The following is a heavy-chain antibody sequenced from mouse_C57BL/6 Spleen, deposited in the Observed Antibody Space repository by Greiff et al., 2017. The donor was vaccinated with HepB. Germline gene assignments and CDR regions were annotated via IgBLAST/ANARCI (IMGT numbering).Heavy chain of an antibody. D-gene: IGHD2-4*01. CDR3: ARSDYDYDLFFDY. CDR2: IDPSDSET. J-gene: IGHJ2*01. Sequence: VQLQQPGAELVRPGSSVKLSCKASGYTFTSYWMHWVKQRPIQGLEWIGNIDPSDSETHYNQKFKDKATLTVDKSSSTAYMQLSSLTSEDSAVYYCARSDYDYDLFFDYWGQGTTLTVSS. V-gene: IGHV1-52*01. CDR1: GYTFTSYW.